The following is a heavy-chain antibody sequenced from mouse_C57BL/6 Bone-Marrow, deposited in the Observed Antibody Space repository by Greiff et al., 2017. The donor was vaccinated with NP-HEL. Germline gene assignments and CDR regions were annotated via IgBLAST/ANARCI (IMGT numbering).Heavy chain of an antibody. CDR2: IDPNSGGT. J-gene: IGHJ2*01. CDR3: ARYYYGRSSFDF. D-gene: IGHD1-1*01. CDR1: GYTFTSYL. V-gene: IGHV1-72*01. Sequence: VQLQQSGAELVKPGASVKLSCKASGYTFTSYLMHWVKQRPGRGLEWIGRIDPNSGGTKYNEKFKSKATLTVDKPTSTAYMQLNRLTSEDSAVYYCARYYYGRSSFDFWGQGTTLTVSS.